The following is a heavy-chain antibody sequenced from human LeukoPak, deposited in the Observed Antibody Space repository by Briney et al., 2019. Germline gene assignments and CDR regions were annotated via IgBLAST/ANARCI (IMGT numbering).Heavy chain of an antibody. CDR2: IYYSGST. D-gene: IGHD6-19*01. CDR3: AKDREQWTPRYCFGS. V-gene: IGHV4-30-4*01. CDR1: GGSISSGDYY. Sequence: SQTLSLTCTVSGGSISSGDYYWSWIRQPPGKGLEWIGYIYYSGSTYYNPSLQSRVIISVDTSKNQFSLKLTSVTAADTAIYYCAKDREQWTPRYCFGSWGQGTLVTVSS. J-gene: IGHJ4*02.